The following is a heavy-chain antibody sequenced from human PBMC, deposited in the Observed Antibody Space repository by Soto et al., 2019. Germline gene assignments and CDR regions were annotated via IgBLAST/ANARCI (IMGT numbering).Heavy chain of an antibody. J-gene: IGHJ6*02. CDR2: TYYRSKWYN. D-gene: IGHD1-26*01. Sequence: QVQVQQSGPGLVKPSQTLSLTCAISGDSVSTNSAAWNWIRQSPSRGLEWLGRTYYRSKWYNDYAVSVKSRISINPYTAKNQLSLQLNSVTPEDTAVYYCARMPRSHYGMDVWGQGTTVTVSS. V-gene: IGHV6-1*01. CDR3: ARMPRSHYGMDV. CDR1: GDSVSTNSAA.